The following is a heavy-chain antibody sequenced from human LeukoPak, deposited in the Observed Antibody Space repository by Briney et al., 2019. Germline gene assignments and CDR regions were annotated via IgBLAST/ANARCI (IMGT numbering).Heavy chain of an antibody. V-gene: IGHV1-2*02. J-gene: IGHJ5*02. Sequence: ASVKVSCKASGYTFTCYYMHWVRQAPGQGLEWMGWINPNSGGTNYAQKFQGRVTMTRDTSISTAYMEMSRLRSDDTAVYYCARPRLAAAGWFDPWGQGTLVTVSS. CDR2: INPNSGGT. CDR3: ARPRLAAAGWFDP. CDR1: GYTFTCYY. D-gene: IGHD6-13*01.